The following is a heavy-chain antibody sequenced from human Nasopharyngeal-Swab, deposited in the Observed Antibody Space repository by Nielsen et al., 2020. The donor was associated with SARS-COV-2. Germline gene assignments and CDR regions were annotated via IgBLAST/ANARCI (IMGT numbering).Heavy chain of an antibody. CDR2: INHSGST. Sequence: SETLSLTCAVYGGSFSGYYWSWIRQPPGKGLEWIGEINHSGSTNYNPSLKSRVTISVDTSKNQFSLKLSSVTAADTAVYYCARGAVAGTVPRWFDPWGQGTLVTVSS. D-gene: IGHD6-19*01. CDR1: GGSFSGYY. J-gene: IGHJ5*02. CDR3: ARGAVAGTVPRWFDP. V-gene: IGHV4-34*01.